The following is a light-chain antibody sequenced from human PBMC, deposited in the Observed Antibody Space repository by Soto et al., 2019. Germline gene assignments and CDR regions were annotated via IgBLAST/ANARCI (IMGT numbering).Light chain of an antibody. Sequence: QSAPTQPVSVSGSPGQSITISCTGTSSDVGGYKYVSWYQHHPGKAPKLMIYEVTNRPSGVSDRFSGPKSGNTASLTISGLQAEDEADYYCSSYTSSGTVVVFGTGTKVTVL. CDR1: SSDVGGYKY. CDR3: SSYTSSGTVVV. CDR2: EVT. J-gene: IGLJ1*01. V-gene: IGLV2-14*01.